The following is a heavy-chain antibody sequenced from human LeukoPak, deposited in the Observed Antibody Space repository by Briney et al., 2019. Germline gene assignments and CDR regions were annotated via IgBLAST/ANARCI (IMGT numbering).Heavy chain of an antibody. Sequence: ASVKVSCKASGGTFSSYAISWVRQAPGQGLEWMGGIIPIFGTANYAQKFQGRVTITADESTSTAYMELSSLRSEDTAVYYCASRSSSWYMKFDYWGQGTLVTVSS. CDR2: IIPIFGTA. J-gene: IGHJ4*02. D-gene: IGHD6-13*01. CDR1: GGTFSSYA. CDR3: ASRSSSWYMKFDY. V-gene: IGHV1-69*13.